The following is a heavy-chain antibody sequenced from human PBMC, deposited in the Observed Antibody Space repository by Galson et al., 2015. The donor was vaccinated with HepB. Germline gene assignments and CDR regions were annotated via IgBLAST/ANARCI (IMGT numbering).Heavy chain of an antibody. J-gene: IGHJ4*02. Sequence: LVKPTQTLTLTCTFSGFSLSTSGMCVSWIRQPPGKGLEWIGEINHSGSTNYNPSLKSRVTISVDTSKNQFSLKLSSVTAADTAVYYCARGDRRLGGSYGFDYWGQGTLVTVSS. CDR3: ARGDRRLGGSYGFDY. CDR2: INHSGST. V-gene: IGHV4-39*07. D-gene: IGHD1-26*01. CDR1: GFSLSTSGM.